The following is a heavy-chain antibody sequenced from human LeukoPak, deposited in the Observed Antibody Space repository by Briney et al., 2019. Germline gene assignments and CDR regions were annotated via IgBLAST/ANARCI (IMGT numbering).Heavy chain of an antibody. D-gene: IGHD3-22*01. CDR3: ARDHSGETLNPMIVVVLLDY. CDR1: GFTFSSYS. CDR2: ISCSSSYI. V-gene: IGHV3-21*01. J-gene: IGHJ4*02. Sequence: PGGSLRLSCAASGFTFSSYSMNWVRQAPGKGLEWVSSISCSSSYIYYADSVKGRFTISRDNAKNSLYLQMNSLRAEDTAVYYCARDHSGETLNPMIVVVLLDYWGQGTLVTVSS.